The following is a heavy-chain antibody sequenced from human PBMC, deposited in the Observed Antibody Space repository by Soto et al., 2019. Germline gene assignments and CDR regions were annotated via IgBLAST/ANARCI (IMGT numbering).Heavy chain of an antibody. CDR1: GFSLSTSGMC. D-gene: IGHD2-15*01. J-gene: IGHJ3*02. Sequence: GSGPTLVNPTQTLTLTCTFSGFSLSTSGMCVSWIRQPPGKALEWLARIDWDDDKYYSTSLKTRLTISKDTSKNQVVLTMTNMDPVDTATYYCARIPMLGYCSGGSCSAFDIWGQGTMVTAS. V-gene: IGHV2-70*11. CDR3: ARIPMLGYCSGGSCSAFDI. CDR2: IDWDDDK.